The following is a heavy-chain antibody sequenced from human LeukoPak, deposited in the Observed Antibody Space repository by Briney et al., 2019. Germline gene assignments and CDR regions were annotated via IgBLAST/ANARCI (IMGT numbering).Heavy chain of an antibody. CDR1: GFTVSSKY. CDR2: VRKAGTT. J-gene: IGHJ4*02. Sequence: GGSLRLSCATAGFTVSSKYMSWIRQAPGKGLQWVAVVRKAGTTVYIDSVKGRFTSSRDTSRNTLSLQMNSLRAEDTAVYYCAREGEKGDGYNHGFDYWGQGTLVTVSS. D-gene: IGHD5-24*01. CDR3: AREGEKGDGYNHGFDY. V-gene: IGHV3-53*01.